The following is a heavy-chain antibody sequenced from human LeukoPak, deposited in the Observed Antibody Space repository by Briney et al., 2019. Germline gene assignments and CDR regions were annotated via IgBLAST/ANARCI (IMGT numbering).Heavy chain of an antibody. D-gene: IGHD3-9*01. CDR3: ARANDILTGPYYYYYGMDV. V-gene: IGHV4-61*02. CDR1: GGSISSGSYY. J-gene: IGHJ6*02. Sequence: SQTLSLTCTVSGGSISSGSYYWSWIRQPAVKGLEWIGRIYTSGSTNYNPSLKSRVTISVDTSKNQFSLKLSSVTAADTAVYYCARANDILTGPYYYYYGMDVWGQGTTVTVSS. CDR2: IYTSGST.